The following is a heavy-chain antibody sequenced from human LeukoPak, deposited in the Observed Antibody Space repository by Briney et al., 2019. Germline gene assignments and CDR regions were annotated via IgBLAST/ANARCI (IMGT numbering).Heavy chain of an antibody. CDR3: AREDTAIALGY. D-gene: IGHD5-18*01. CDR1: GFTFSNYW. V-gene: IGHV3-30*03. Sequence: PGGSLRLSCAASGFTFSNYWMSWVRQAPGKGLEWVAVISYDGSNKYYADSVKGRFTISRDNSKNTLYLQMNSLRADDTAVYYCAREDTAIALGYWGQGTLVTVSS. CDR2: ISYDGSNK. J-gene: IGHJ4*02.